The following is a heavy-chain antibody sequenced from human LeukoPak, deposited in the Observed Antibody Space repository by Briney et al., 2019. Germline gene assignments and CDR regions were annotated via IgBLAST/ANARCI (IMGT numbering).Heavy chain of an antibody. Sequence: ASVKVSCKASGYTFTGYYMHWVRQAPGQGLEWMGIINPSGGSTSYAQKFQGRVTMTRDTSTSTVYMELSSLRSEDTAVYYCARDSNPRGSMIVVVITGDPPRDYWGQGTLVTVSS. J-gene: IGHJ4*02. CDR1: GYTFTGYY. D-gene: IGHD3-22*01. V-gene: IGHV1-46*01. CDR3: ARDSNPRGSMIVVVITGDPPRDY. CDR2: INPSGGST.